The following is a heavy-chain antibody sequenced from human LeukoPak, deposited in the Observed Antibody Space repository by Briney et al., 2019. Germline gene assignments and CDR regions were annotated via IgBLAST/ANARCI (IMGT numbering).Heavy chain of an antibody. J-gene: IGHJ4*02. Sequence: SETLSLTCAVYGGSFSGYYWSWIRQPPGKGLEWIGEINHSGSTNYNPSLKSRVTISVDTSKNQFSLKLSSVTAADTAVYYCARGPRIAAAALGYWGQGTLVTVSS. CDR3: ARGPRIAAAALGY. D-gene: IGHD6-13*01. CDR2: INHSGST. V-gene: IGHV4-34*01. CDR1: GGSFSGYY.